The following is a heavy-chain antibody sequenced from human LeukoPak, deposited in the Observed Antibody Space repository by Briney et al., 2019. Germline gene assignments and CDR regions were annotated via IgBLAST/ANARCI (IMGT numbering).Heavy chain of an antibody. CDR2: INPSGGST. CDR1: GYTFTNYY. Sequence: ASVKVSCKASGYTFTNYYMHWVRQAPGQGLEWMGIINPSGGSTSYAQEFQGRVTMTRDTSTSTAYMELSSLRSEDTAVYYCAREIGMGAFDYYYYGMDVWGQGTTVTVSS. J-gene: IGHJ6*02. V-gene: IGHV1-46*01. D-gene: IGHD3-16*01. CDR3: AREIGMGAFDYYYYGMDV.